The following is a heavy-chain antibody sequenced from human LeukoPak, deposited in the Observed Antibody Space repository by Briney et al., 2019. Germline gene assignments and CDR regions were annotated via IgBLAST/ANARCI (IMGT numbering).Heavy chain of an antibody. CDR2: ISPNGGST. J-gene: IGHJ4*02. V-gene: IGHV3-64D*09. D-gene: IGHD3-9*01. CDR1: GFTFRSLD. CDR3: VKDRAIDY. Sequence: GGSLRLSCLVSGFTFRSLDMDWVRPAPGKGLEYVSSISPNGGSTYYLDSVKGRFTISRDNSKNTLFLQMSSLRVEDTAVYYRVKDRAIDYWGQGTLVTVSS.